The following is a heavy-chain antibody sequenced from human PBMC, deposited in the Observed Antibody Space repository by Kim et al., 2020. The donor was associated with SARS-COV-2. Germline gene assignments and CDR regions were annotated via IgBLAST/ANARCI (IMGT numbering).Heavy chain of an antibody. CDR1: GFTFSSYA. D-gene: IGHD2-2*01. Sequence: GGSLRLSCSASGFTFSSYAMHWVRQAPGKGLEYVSAISSNGGSTYYADSVKGRFTISRDNSKNTLYLQMSSLRAEDTAVYYCVKGNVVVPAAILLKSSGFVLEDLDYWGQGTLVTVSS. CDR3: VKGNVVVPAAILLKSSGFVLEDLDY. V-gene: IGHV3-64D*06. CDR2: ISSNGGST. J-gene: IGHJ4*02.